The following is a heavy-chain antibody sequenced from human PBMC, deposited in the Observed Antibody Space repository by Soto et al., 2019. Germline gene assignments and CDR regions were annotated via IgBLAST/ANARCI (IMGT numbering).Heavy chain of an antibody. CDR1: GYSFTSYW. CDR3: AGGGVRGVITRTRDYYGMDV. CDR2: IYPGDSDT. V-gene: IGHV5-51*01. J-gene: IGHJ6*02. Sequence: PGESLKVSCKGSGYSFTSYWIGWVRKMHGKGLEWMGIIYPGDSDTRYSPSFQGQVTISADKSISTAYLQWSSLKASDTAMYYCAGGGVRGVITRTRDYYGMDVWGQGTTVTVSS. D-gene: IGHD3-10*01.